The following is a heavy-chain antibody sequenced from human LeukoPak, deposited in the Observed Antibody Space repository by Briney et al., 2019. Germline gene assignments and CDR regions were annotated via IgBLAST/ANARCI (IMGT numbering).Heavy chain of an antibody. D-gene: IGHD3-22*01. Sequence: GGSLRLSCAASGFTFSSYSMNWVRQAPGKGLEWVSSISSSSYRYYADSVKGRFTISRDNAKNSLYLQMNSLRAEDTAVYYCARDSDSSGPSAGFDPWGQGTLVTVSS. V-gene: IGHV3-21*01. J-gene: IGHJ5*02. CDR3: ARDSDSSGPSAGFDP. CDR2: ISSSSYR. CDR1: GFTFSSYS.